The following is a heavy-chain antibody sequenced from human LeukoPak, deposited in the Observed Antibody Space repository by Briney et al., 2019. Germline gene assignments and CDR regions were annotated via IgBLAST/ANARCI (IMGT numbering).Heavy chain of an antibody. CDR3: ARQMTPDAYDI. Sequence: PGRSLRLSCAASGFTFSSYGMHWVRQAPGKGLEWVAVIWYDGSNKYYADSVKGRFTISRDNSKNTLYLQMNSLRAEDTAVYYCARQMTPDAYDIWGQGTMATVSS. D-gene: IGHD2-15*01. J-gene: IGHJ3*02. V-gene: IGHV3-33*01. CDR1: GFTFSSYG. CDR2: IWYDGSNK.